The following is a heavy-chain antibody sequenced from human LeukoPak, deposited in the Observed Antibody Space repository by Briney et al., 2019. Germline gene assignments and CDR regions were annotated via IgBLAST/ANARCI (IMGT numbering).Heavy chain of an antibody. CDR2: ISYDGSNK. CDR3: ARDRDYYDSSGYYDY. CDR1: GFTFSSYA. D-gene: IGHD3-22*01. J-gene: IGHJ4*02. Sequence: GGSLRLSCAASGFTFSSYAMHWVRQAPGKGLEGVAVISYDGSNKYYADSVKGRFTISRDNSKNTLYLQMNSLRAEDTAVYYCARDRDYYDSSGYYDYWGQGTLVTVSS. V-gene: IGHV3-30-3*01.